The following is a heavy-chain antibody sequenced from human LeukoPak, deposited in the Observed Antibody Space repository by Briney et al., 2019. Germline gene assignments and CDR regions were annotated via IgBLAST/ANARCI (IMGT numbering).Heavy chain of an antibody. J-gene: IGHJ6*02. Sequence: GGSLRLSCAASGFTFSSYAMSWVRQAPGKGLEWVSAISGSGGRTYYADSVKGRFTISRDNSKNTLYLQMNSLRAEDTAVYYCAKVPCSSTSCHLYYYYYGMDVWGQGTTVTVSS. V-gene: IGHV3-23*01. CDR2: ISGSGGRT. D-gene: IGHD2-2*01. CDR3: AKVPCSSTSCHLYYYYYGMDV. CDR1: GFTFSSYA.